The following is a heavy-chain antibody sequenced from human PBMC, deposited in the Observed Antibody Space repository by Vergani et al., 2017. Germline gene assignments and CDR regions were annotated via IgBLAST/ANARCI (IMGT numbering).Heavy chain of an antibody. CDR1: GFTFSSYA. J-gene: IGHJ3*01. Sequence: QVQLVESGGGVVQPGRSLRLSCAASGFTFSSYAMHWVRQAPGKGLEWVAVISYDGSNKYYADSVKGRFTISRDNSKNTLYLQSNSLRAEDTAVYYCAREEYGDYDLWGQGTMVTVSS. D-gene: IGHD4-17*01. V-gene: IGHV3-30*04. CDR3: AREEYGDYDL. CDR2: ISYDGSNK.